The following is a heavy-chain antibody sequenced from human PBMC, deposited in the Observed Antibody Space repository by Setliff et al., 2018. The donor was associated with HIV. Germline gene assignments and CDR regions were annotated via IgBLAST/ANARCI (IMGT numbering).Heavy chain of an antibody. CDR3: ARFARDPTD. CDR2: IYCSGDS. V-gene: IGHV4-59*08. J-gene: IGHJ4*02. CDR1: GASITSSY. Sequence: LSLTCTVSGASITSSYWTWIRQSPGRGLEYLGYIYCSGDSNYSPSLKSRLSMSLDASTSQFSLRLNSLTAADTAMYYCARFARDPTDWGRGILVTVSS.